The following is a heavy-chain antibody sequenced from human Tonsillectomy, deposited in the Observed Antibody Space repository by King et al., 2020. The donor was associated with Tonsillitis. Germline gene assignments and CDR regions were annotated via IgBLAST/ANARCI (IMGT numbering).Heavy chain of an antibody. J-gene: IGHJ4*02. D-gene: IGHD2-21*01. CDR3: ARGGVYCGGDCYVDR. V-gene: IGHV4-34*01. CDR1: DGSFSGYY. Sequence: VQLQQWGAGLLKPSETLSLTCAVYDGSFSGYYWSGIRQPPGQGLEWIGEINHSGSTNCNPSLKSRVTISVDTSKNQLSLSLSSVTAADTAVYYCARGGVYCGGDCYVDRWGQGTLVTVSS. CDR2: INHSGST.